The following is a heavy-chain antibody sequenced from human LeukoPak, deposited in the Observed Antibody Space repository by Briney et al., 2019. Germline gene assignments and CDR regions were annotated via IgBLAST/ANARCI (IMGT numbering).Heavy chain of an antibody. CDR2: MWYDGSSQ. CDR3: ARDIDPGYSYGYWDY. J-gene: IGHJ4*02. Sequence: PGRSLRLSCAASGFTFSSYGMHWVRQAPGKGLEWVAVMWYDGSSQHYADSVKGRFTISRDSSKNTLYLQMNSLRAEDTALYYCARDIDPGYSYGYWDYWGQGSLVTVSS. CDR1: GFTFSSYG. D-gene: IGHD5-18*01. V-gene: IGHV3-33*01.